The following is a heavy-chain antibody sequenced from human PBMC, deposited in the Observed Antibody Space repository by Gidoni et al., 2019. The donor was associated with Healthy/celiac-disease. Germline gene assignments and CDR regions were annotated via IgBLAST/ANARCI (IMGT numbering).Heavy chain of an antibody. D-gene: IGHD3-22*01. CDR1: AGTVSSYA. CDR3: ARVHTYYYGSSGYYKRAFDI. V-gene: IGHV1-69*06. J-gene: IGHJ3*02. Sequence: QGQLGQSGAEGKKPGSAVKVSWKASAGTVSSYAISWVRQAPGQGLEWMGGIIPIFGTANYAQKFQGRVTITADKSTSTAYMELSSLRSEDTAVYYCARVHTYYYGSSGYYKRAFDIWGQGTMVTVSS. CDR2: IIPIFGTA.